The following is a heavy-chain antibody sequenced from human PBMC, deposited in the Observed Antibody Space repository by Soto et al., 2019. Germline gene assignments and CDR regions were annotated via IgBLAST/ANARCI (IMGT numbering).Heavy chain of an antibody. CDR2: IYHSGST. CDR1: GGSITSDDNW. CDR3: VRSSWYSLDY. V-gene: IGHV4-4*02. J-gene: IGHJ4*02. Sequence: QVQLQESGPGLVKPSGTLSLTCAVSGGSITSDDNWWSWVRQPPGKGLEWIGEIYHSGSTNYKPSLNSRVTISVDKSKNQFSLKLTSVTAADTAVYYCVRSSWYSLDYWGQGTLVTVSS. D-gene: IGHD6-13*01.